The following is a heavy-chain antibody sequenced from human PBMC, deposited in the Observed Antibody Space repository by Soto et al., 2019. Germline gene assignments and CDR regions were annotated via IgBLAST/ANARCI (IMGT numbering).Heavy chain of an antibody. D-gene: IGHD4-17*01. CDR2: ISSSSSTI. Sequence: EVQLVESGGGLVQPGGSLRLSCAASGFTFSSYSMNWVRQAPGKGLEWVSYISSSSSTIYYADSVKGRFTISRDNAKNSLYLQMNSLRDEDTAVYYCARGPYGDYVLRYFQHWGQGTLVTVSS. CDR1: GFTFSSYS. V-gene: IGHV3-48*02. CDR3: ARGPYGDYVLRYFQH. J-gene: IGHJ1*01.